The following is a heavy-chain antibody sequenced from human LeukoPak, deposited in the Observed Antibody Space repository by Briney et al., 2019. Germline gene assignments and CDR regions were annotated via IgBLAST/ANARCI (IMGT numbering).Heavy chain of an antibody. Sequence: GGSLRLSCAASGFTFSSYSMNWVRQAPGKGLEWVSSISSSSSYIYYADSVKGRFTISRDNAKNSLYLQMNSLRAEDTAVYYCARAFTIRFPWSSYGMDVWGQGTTVTVSS. CDR3: ARAFTIRFPWSSYGMDV. CDR1: GFTFSSYS. J-gene: IGHJ6*02. CDR2: ISSSSSYI. V-gene: IGHV3-21*01. D-gene: IGHD3-3*01.